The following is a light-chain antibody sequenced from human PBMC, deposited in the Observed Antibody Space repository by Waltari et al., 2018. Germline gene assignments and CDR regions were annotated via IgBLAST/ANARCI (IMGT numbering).Light chain of an antibody. CDR1: QSVSSN. V-gene: IGKV3-15*01. CDR2: GTS. J-gene: IGKJ1*01. Sequence: EIVMTQSPDTLSVSPGKRVTLSCRASQSVSSNLAWYQQKPGQAPRLLIYGTSTRANGIPVRFSGSGSGKDFTLTISSLQSEDSVVYYCQQYNDWPLTFGQGTKVEIK. CDR3: QQYNDWPLT.